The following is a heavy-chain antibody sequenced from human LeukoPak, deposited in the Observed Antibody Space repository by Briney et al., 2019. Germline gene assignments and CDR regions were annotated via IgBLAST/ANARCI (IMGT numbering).Heavy chain of an antibody. J-gene: IGHJ5*02. CDR2: INHSGST. Sequence: SETLSLTCAVYGGSVSGYYWSWIRQPPGKGLEWIGEINHSGSTNYNPSLKRRVTISVDTSKNQFSLKLSSVTAADTAVYYCARGYRRRVLGTGYSSSLNWFDPWGQGTLVTVSS. CDR3: ARGYRRRVLGTGYSSSLNWFDP. V-gene: IGHV4-34*01. CDR1: GGSVSGYY. D-gene: IGHD6-13*01.